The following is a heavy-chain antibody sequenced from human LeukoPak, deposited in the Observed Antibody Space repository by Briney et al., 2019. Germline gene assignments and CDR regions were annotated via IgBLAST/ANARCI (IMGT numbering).Heavy chain of an antibody. D-gene: IGHD5-12*01. CDR3: AKGWLAPGPTYDY. J-gene: IGHJ4*02. V-gene: IGHV3-23*01. CDR2: ISASGGTT. Sequence: PGGSLRLSCAASGFTFSGYAMGWVRQAPRKGPEWVSAISASGGTTHYADSVKGRFTLSRDNSRNTLHLQLHSLRAEDTAIYYCAKGWLAPGPTYDYWGQGTLVTVSS. CDR1: GFTFSGYA.